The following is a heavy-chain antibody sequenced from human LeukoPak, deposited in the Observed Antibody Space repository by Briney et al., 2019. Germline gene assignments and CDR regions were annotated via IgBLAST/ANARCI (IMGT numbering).Heavy chain of an antibody. D-gene: IGHD1-1*01. V-gene: IGHV1-2*02. CDR3: ARESGTTGTNDY. J-gene: IGHJ4*02. CDR2: INPNSGGT. CDR1: GYTFTGYY. Sequence: ASVKVSCKASGYTFTGYYMHWVRQAPGQRLEWMGWINPNSGGTNYAQKFQGRVTMTRDTSISTAYMELSSLRSEDTAVYYCARESGTTGTNDYWGQGTLVTVSS.